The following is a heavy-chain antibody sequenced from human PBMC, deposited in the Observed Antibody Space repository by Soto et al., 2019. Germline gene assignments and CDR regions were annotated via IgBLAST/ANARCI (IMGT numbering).Heavy chain of an antibody. V-gene: IGHV4-39*01. D-gene: IGHD2-8*02. J-gene: IGHJ4*02. CDR1: GCAISSSRSY. CDR3: ARIPTGRVADY. CDR2: IYYSGRT. Sequence: PAETLSLTCTVNGCAISSSRSYWGWIGQRPGQGLAWIFSIYYSGRTYYNPSLKSRVTISVDTSKNQFSLKLSSVTAADTAVYYCARIPTGRVADYWGQG.